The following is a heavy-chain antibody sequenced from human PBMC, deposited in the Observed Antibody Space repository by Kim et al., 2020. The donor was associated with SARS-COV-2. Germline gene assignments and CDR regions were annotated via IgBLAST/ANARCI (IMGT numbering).Heavy chain of an antibody. V-gene: IGHV3-23*01. CDR2: ISGSGGST. D-gene: IGHD6-19*01. CDR3: AKFSPRTSGWYGGYFDY. J-gene: IGHJ4*02. CDR1: GFTFSSYA. Sequence: GGSLRLSCAASGFTFSSYAMSWVRQAPGKGLEWVSAISGSGGSTYYADSVKGRFTISRDNSKNTLYLQMNSLRAEDTAVYYCAKFSPRTSGWYGGYFDYWGQGTLVTVSS.